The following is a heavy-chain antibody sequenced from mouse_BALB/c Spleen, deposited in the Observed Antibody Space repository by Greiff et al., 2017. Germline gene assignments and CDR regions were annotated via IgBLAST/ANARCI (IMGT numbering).Heavy chain of an antibody. J-gene: IGHJ4*01. D-gene: IGHD4-1*01. CDR3: ARNWDVAMDY. CDR2: ISSGSSTI. Sequence: EVQGVESGGGLVQPGGSRKLSCAASGFTFSSFGMHWVRQAPEKGLEWVAYISSGSSTIHYADTVKGRFTISRDNPKNTLFLQMTSLRSEDTAMYYCARNWDVAMDYWGQGTSVTVSS. V-gene: IGHV5-17*02. CDR1: GFTFSSFG.